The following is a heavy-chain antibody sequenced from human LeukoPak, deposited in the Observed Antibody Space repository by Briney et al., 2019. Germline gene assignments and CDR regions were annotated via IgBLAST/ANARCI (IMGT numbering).Heavy chain of an antibody. D-gene: IGHD3-10*01. V-gene: IGHV1-18*01. Sequence: DSVWLTCKASGYSFTSYGGCWLRLEPGVGVEWMAWMSGYNGSTNYALRLKSRVTMTIDTSTSPASMELRTLRSAYTAVYYCARGPTYGPTRRFVYWGRG. CDR2: MSGYNGST. CDR3: ARGPTYGPTRRFVY. J-gene: IGHJ4*02. CDR1: GYSFTSYG.